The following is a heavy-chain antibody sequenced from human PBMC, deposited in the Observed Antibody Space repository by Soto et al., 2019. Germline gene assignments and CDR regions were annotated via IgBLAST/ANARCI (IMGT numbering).Heavy chain of an antibody. CDR3: AKLDEGGLQYAYYAMDV. Sequence: QVHLVESGGGVVQPGRSPRLSCVASGFTFSNYGMHWVRQAPGKGLEWVAVIPYDGSNKYYADSVKGRFTISRDNSKNTLYLQMTRLRTEATALYYCAKLDEGGLQYAYYAMDVWGQGATVTVSS. CDR1: GFTFSNYG. D-gene: IGHD2-15*01. V-gene: IGHV3-30*18. J-gene: IGHJ6*02. CDR2: IPYDGSNK.